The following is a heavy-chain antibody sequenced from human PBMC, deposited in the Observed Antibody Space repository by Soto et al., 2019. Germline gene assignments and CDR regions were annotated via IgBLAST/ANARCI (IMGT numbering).Heavy chain of an antibody. CDR2: IWYDGSNK. Sequence: HPGGSLRLSCAASGFTFSSYGMHWVRQAPGKGLEWVAVIWYDGSNKYYADSVKGRFTISRDNSKNTLYLQMNSLRAEDTAVYYCARDGTSGHCLDYWGQGTLVTVS. CDR1: GFTFSSYG. V-gene: IGHV3-33*01. J-gene: IGHJ4*02. CDR3: ARDGTSGHCLDY. D-gene: IGHD1-1*01.